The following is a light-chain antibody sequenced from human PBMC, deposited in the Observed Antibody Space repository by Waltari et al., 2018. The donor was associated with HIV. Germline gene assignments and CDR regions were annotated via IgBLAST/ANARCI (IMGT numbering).Light chain of an antibody. J-gene: IGLJ1*01. CDR1: SSYVGGYNY. Sequence: QSALTQPASVSGSPGQSITISCTGTSSYVGGYNYVSWYQQHPGKAPKLMIFHVSNRPSGVSTRFSGSKSGNTASLTISALQAEDEADYYCSSYTSDSTYVFGTGTQVTLL. V-gene: IGLV2-14*03. CDR3: SSYTSDSTYV. CDR2: HVS.